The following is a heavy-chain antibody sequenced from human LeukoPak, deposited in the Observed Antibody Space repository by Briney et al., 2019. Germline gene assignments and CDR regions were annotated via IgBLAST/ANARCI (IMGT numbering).Heavy chain of an antibody. J-gene: IGHJ3*01. V-gene: IGHV3-23*01. CDR1: GFTFSSYA. D-gene: IGHD2-15*01. CDR3: ATEVVVPGVGAIDV. Sequence: GGSLRLSCAASGFTFSSYAMSWVRQAPGKGLEWVSAISGSGGSTYYADSVRGRFTISRDNSKNTLHLQMNSLRAEDTAVYYCATEVVVPGVGAIDVWGQGTMVTVSS. CDR2: ISGSGGST.